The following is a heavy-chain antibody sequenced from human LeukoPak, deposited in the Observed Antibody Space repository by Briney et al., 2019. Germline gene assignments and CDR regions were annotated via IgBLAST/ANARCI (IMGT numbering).Heavy chain of an antibody. J-gene: IGHJ3*02. CDR3: ARDRLLWFI. Sequence: PGGTLRLSCAASGFTFSNYGVSWVRQAPGKGLEGVSYISSSGSTIYYADSVKGRFTISRDNAKNSLYLQMNSLRAEDTAVYYCARDRLLWFIWGQGTMVTVSS. V-gene: IGHV3-48*03. CDR2: ISSSGSTI. CDR1: GFTFSNYG. D-gene: IGHD3-10*01.